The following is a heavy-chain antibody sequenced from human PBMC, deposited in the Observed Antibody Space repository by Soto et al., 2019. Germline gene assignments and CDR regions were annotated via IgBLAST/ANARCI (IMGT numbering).Heavy chain of an antibody. D-gene: IGHD3-3*01. CDR1: GFTFSSYS. CDR2: ISTTSSSI. Sequence: GGSLRLACAASGFTFSSYSMKWVRQAPGKGLEWISYISTTSSSIYYADSMKGRFTISRNNAKNSLFLQRNSQRDEDTAVYYCARKGVAFDYGGQGALVTVSS. J-gene: IGHJ4*02. CDR3: ARKGVAFDY. V-gene: IGHV3-48*02.